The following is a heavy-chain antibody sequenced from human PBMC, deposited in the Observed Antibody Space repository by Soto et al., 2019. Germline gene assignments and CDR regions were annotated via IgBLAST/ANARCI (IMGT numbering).Heavy chain of an antibody. CDR3: ARVGVIMITFGGVIVPNWFDP. Sequence: PSETLSLTCAVYGGSFSGYYWSWIRQPPGKGLEWIGEINHSGSTNYNPSLKSRVTISVDTSKNQFSLKLSSVTAADTAVYYCARVGVIMITFGGVIVPNWFDPWGQGTLVTVSS. V-gene: IGHV4-34*01. CDR2: INHSGST. D-gene: IGHD3-16*02. J-gene: IGHJ5*02. CDR1: GGSFSGYY.